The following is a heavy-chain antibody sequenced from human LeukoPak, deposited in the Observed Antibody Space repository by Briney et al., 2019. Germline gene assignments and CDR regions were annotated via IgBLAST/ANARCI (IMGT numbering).Heavy chain of an antibody. CDR3: AKPRGGDSWAFDF. J-gene: IGHJ3*01. Sequence: PGRSLRLSCAASGFTFSSYGMHWVRQAPGKGLEWVAVIWYDGSNKYYTDSVKGRFTISRDNSKNTLYLQMNSLRPEDTAVYYCAKPRGGDSWAFDFWGQGTMVTVSS. D-gene: IGHD2-21*02. CDR1: GFTFSSYG. V-gene: IGHV3-33*06. CDR2: IWYDGSNK.